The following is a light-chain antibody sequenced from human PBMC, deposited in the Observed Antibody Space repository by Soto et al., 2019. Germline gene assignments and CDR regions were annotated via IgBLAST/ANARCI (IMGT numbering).Light chain of an antibody. V-gene: IGKV3-11*01. J-gene: IGKJ4*01. Sequence: EIVLTQSPATLSLSPGERATLSCRASQSVSSYLAWYQQKPGQAPRLLIYDASNRATGIPARFSGSGSGTDFTLTIXXXXXXDFAVYYCQQRSNWXPLTFGGG. CDR2: DAS. CDR1: QSVSSY. CDR3: QQRSNWXPLT.